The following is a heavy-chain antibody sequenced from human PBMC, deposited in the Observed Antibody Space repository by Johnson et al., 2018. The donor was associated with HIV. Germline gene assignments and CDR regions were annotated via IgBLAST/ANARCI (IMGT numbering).Heavy chain of an antibody. Sequence: VQLVESGGGLVKPGGSLRLSCAASGFIFSDYYMSWIRQAPGKGLEWVANIKQDGSEKNYVDSVKGRFTISKDNAKNSLYLQMNSLRAEDTAVYYCARGGQLVLDAFDIWGQGTMVTVSS. CDR2: IKQDGSEK. CDR3: ARGGQLVLDAFDI. CDR1: GFIFSDYY. V-gene: IGHV3-7*03. D-gene: IGHD6-6*01. J-gene: IGHJ3*02.